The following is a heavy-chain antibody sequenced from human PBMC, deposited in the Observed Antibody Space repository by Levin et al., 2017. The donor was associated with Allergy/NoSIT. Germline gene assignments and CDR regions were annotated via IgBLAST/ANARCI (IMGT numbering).Heavy chain of an antibody. CDR2: IKQDGSEK. CDR1: GFTFSSYW. J-gene: IGHJ4*02. CDR3: ATDVIGQRGYSYGYSDY. V-gene: IGHV3-7*01. D-gene: IGHD5-18*01. Sequence: GGSLRLSCAASGFTFSSYWMSWVRQAPGKGLEWVANIKQDGSEKYYVDSVKGRFTISRDNAKNSLYLQMNSLRAEDTAVYYCATDVIGQRGYSYGYSDYWGQGTLVTVSS.